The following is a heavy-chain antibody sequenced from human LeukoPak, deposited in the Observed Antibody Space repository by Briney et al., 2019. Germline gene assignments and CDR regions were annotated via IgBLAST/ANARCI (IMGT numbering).Heavy chain of an antibody. J-gene: IGHJ4*02. CDR2: ITSSGST. V-gene: IGHV3-23*01. Sequence: TGGSLRLSCAASGFTFNNYAMNWVRQAPGKGLEWVSVITSSGSTYYSDSVKGRFTISRDNSKNTLYLQMNSLRAEDTAIYYCAKDLYGDYDFDCWGRGTVVTVSS. D-gene: IGHD4-17*01. CDR3: AKDLYGDYDFDC. CDR1: GFTFNNYA.